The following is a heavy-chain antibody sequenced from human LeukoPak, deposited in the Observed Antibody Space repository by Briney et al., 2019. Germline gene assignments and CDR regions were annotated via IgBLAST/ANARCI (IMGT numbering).Heavy chain of an antibody. Sequence: AGGSLRLSCAASGFTFRSYSMNWVRQAAGKGLEWVSYISSSSSTIYYADSVKGRFTISRDNAKNSLYLQMNSLRAEDTAVYYCARGESSLSMATDLDYWGPGTLVTVSS. D-gene: IGHD6-6*01. V-gene: IGHV3-48*04. CDR3: ARGESSLSMATDLDY. CDR1: GFTFRSYS. CDR2: ISSSSSTI. J-gene: IGHJ4*02.